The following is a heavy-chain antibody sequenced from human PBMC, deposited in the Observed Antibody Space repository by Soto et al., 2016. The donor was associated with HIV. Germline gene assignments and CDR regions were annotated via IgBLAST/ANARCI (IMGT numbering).Heavy chain of an antibody. CDR2: FYSGGTT. CDR1: GFTVSTNY. D-gene: IGHD3-22*01. CDR3: ARTPFSGYDSSGFFDL. Sequence: EVQLVETGGGLIQPGSSLRLSCVASGFTVSTNYMTWVRQAPGKGLEWVSLFYSGGTTYYADTVKGRFTISRDKSKNTIYLQMNSLRIEDTAVYYCARTPFSGYDSSGFFDLWGRGTLVTVSS. J-gene: IGHJ2*01. V-gene: IGHV3-53*02.